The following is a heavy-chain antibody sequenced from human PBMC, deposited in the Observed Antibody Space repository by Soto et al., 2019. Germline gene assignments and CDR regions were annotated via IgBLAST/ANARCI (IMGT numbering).Heavy chain of an antibody. Sequence: QVQLVQSGAEVKKPGASVKVSCKASGYTFTSYGISWVRQAPGQGLEWMGWMSAYNANTNYAQKLQGRVTMTTDTTTSVDYMELRRRRSDDAALYYWAGDEGTGSSSGYYYYYYGMDVWGQGTTVTVSS. CDR1: GYTFTSYG. D-gene: IGHD6-13*01. CDR3: AGDEGTGSSSGYYYYYYGMDV. CDR2: MSAYNANT. J-gene: IGHJ6*02. V-gene: IGHV1-18*01.